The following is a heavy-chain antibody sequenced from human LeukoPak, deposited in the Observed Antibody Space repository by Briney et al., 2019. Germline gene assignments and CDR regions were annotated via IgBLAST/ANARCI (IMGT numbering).Heavy chain of an antibody. CDR1: GFTVSSNY. CDR2: IDGGVNT. CDR3: AKSPKTGFLFDY. V-gene: IGHV3-66*01. D-gene: IGHD1-1*01. J-gene: IGHJ4*02. Sequence: GGSLRLSCAASGFTVSSNYMSWVRQAPGKGLEWVSVIDGGVNTVYADSVQGRFTISRDNSKNTLYLQMSSLRAEDTAVYYCAKSPKTGFLFDYWGKGTLVTVSS.